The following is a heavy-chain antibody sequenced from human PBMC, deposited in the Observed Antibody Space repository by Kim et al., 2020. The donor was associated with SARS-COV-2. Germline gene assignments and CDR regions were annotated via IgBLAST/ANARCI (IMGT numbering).Heavy chain of an antibody. CDR3: AKWAQPTTPVRGVIIVQSHFDY. Sequence: GGSLRLSCAASGFTFSSYAMSWVRQAPGKGLEWVSAISGSGGSTYYADSVKGRFTISRDNSKNTLYLQMNSLRAEDTAVYYCAKWAQPTTPVRGVIIVQSHFDYWGQGTLVTVSS. V-gene: IGHV3-23*01. CDR2: ISGSGGST. J-gene: IGHJ4*02. D-gene: IGHD3-10*01. CDR1: GFTFSSYA.